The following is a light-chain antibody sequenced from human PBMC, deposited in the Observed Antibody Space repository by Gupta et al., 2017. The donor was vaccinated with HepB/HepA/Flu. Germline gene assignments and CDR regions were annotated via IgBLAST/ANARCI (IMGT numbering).Light chain of an antibody. CDR1: QYVDIY. V-gene: IGKV3-11*01. CDR2: DTS. Sequence: EIVLTQSPATLSLSPGERGTLSCKASQYVDIYLAWYQQIPGQPPRLRIYDTSNRATGTPARFSGSGSGTDFTLTIASLEPEDFAIYYCQQRRSWPITFGQGTRLEIK. J-gene: IGKJ5*01. CDR3: QQRRSWPIT.